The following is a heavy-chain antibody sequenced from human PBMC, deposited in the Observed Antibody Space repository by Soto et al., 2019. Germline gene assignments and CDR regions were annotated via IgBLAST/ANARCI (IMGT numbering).Heavy chain of an antibody. J-gene: IGHJ5*02. V-gene: IGHV5-10-1*01. Sequence: PGESLKTSCKTSGYNFTANWIAWVRQVPGKGLEYMGRIDPDDSYSNYSPSFEGHVTLSVDKSVNTAFLQWSSLKASDTAMYYRARLYETSNYYFLAWFDPWGQGTLVTVSS. D-gene: IGHD3-22*01. CDR2: IDPDDSYS. CDR1: GYNFTANW. CDR3: ARLYETSNYYFLAWFDP.